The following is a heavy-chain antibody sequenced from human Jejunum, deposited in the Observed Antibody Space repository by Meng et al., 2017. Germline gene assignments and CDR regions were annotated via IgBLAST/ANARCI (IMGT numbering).Heavy chain of an antibody. D-gene: IGHD3-10*02. CDR2: VYHSGST. J-gene: IGHJ2*01. CDR1: GCSIESNNW. V-gene: IGHV4-4*02. CDR3: ARADYVRYFDL. Sequence: VHLPGAVPGLVKPAESLSLTCAVAGCSIESNNWWSWIRQPPRQGLEWIVEVYHSGSTHYNPSLQSRVTISIDNSKNRFSLSLNSVTAADTAIYYCARADYVRYFDLWGRGTLVTVSS.